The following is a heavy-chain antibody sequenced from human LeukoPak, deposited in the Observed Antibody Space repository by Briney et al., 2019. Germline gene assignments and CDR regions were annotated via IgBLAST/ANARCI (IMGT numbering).Heavy chain of an antibody. V-gene: IGHV3-73*01. J-gene: IGHJ6*02. Sequence: WVRQASGKGLEWVGHMRNRAQNYATTYAASVKGRFTISRDESKNTAYLQMNSLDSEDTAVYYCTKDHYYAIDVWGQGTTVTVSS. CDR3: TKDHYYAIDV. CDR2: MRNRAQNYAT.